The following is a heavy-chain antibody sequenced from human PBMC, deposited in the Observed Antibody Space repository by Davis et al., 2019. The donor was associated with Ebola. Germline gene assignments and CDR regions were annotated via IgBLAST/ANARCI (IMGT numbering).Heavy chain of an antibody. CDR2: ISYDGSNK. D-gene: IGHD5-18*01. CDR1: GFTFSSYA. V-gene: IGHV3-30-3*01. CDR3: ARPDDVDTAMVTWDYFDY. J-gene: IGHJ4*02. Sequence: GESLKISCAASGFTFSSYAMHWVRQAPGKGLEWVAVISYDGSNKYYADSVKGRFTISRDNSKNTLYLQMNSLRAEDTAVYYCARPDDVDTAMVTWDYFDYWGQGTLVTVSS.